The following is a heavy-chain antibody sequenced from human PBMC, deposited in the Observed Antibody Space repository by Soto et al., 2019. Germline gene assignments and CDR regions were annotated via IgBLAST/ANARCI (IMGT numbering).Heavy chain of an antibody. CDR3: ARGGGVYYFDY. CDR1: GGTFSSYT. Sequence: GASVKVSCKASGGTFSSYTISWVRQAPGQGLEWMGRIIPILGNTNYAQKLQGRVTMTTDTSTSTAYMELRSLRSDDTAVYYCARGGGVYYFDYWGQGTLVTVSS. CDR2: IIPILGNT. V-gene: IGHV1-18*01. J-gene: IGHJ4*02. D-gene: IGHD2-8*02.